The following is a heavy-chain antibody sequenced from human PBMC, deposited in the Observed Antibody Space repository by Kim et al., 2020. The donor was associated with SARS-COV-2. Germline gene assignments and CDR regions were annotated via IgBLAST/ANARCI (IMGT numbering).Heavy chain of an antibody. J-gene: IGHJ4*02. CDR3: SRARGYSGYDSDRQAFYLDY. D-gene: IGHD5-12*01. CDR2: IYYSGST. V-gene: IGHV4-31*03. CDR1: GASISSGGYY. Sequence: SETLSLTCTVSGASISSGGYYWSWIRQRPGKGLEWMGYIYYSGSTYYNPSLKSRVTILVDTSKTQFSLKLNSVTAADTAMYYCSRARGYSGYDSDRQAFYLDYWGQGTLVTVSS.